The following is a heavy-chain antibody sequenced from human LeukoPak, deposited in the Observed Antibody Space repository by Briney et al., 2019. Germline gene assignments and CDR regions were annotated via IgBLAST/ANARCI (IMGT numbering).Heavy chain of an antibody. CDR3: ARGSEIFDY. Sequence: PSGTLSLTCAVSGGSISSNNWWGWIRQPPGKGLEWIGYIYYSGSTYYNPSLKSRVTISVDTSKNQFSLKLSSVTAADTAVYYCARGSEIFDYWGQGTLVTVSS. CDR2: IYYSGST. D-gene: IGHD5-24*01. J-gene: IGHJ4*02. CDR1: GGSISSNNW. V-gene: IGHV4-4*02.